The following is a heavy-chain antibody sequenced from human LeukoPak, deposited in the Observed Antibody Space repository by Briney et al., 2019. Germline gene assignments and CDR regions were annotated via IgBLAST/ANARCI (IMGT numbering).Heavy chain of an antibody. Sequence: GGSLRLSCVASAFTFGNYAMNWVRQAPGKGLEWVSGLSGSGASTYYADSVKGWFTISRVNSKNTLYLQMNRLRAGDTAVYYCAKGSDRSGSYYLDYWGQGTLVTVSS. D-gene: IGHD3-10*01. CDR1: AFTFGNYA. J-gene: IGHJ4*02. CDR3: AKGSDRSGSYYLDY. CDR2: LSGSGAST. V-gene: IGHV3-23*01.